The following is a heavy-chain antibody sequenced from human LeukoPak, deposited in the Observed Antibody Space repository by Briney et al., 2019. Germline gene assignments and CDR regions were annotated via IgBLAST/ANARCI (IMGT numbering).Heavy chain of an antibody. D-gene: IGHD3-22*01. CDR3: ARGYYDSRGTPRFDP. V-gene: IGHV4-4*07. CDR2: IYTSGST. J-gene: IGHJ5*02. CDR1: GGSTSSYY. Sequence: PSETLSLTCTVSGGSTSSYYWSWIRQPAGKGLDWIGRIYTSGSTNYNPSLKSRVTMSVDTSKNQFSLKLSSVTAADTAVYYCARGYYDSRGTPRFDPWGQGTLVTVSS.